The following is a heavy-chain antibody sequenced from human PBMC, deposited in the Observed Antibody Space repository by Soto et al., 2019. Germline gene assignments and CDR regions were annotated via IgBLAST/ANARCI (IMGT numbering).Heavy chain of an antibody. CDR2: ISSSGSTI. V-gene: IGHV3-48*03. J-gene: IGHJ4*02. D-gene: IGHD3-22*01. CDR3: ARATITMIVPD. CDR1: GFTFSSYE. Sequence: PGGSLRLSCAASGFTFSSYEMNWVRQAPGKGLEWVSYISSSGSTIYYADSVKGRFTIPRDNAKNSLYLQMNSLRAEDTAVYYCARATITMIVPDWGQGTLVTVSS.